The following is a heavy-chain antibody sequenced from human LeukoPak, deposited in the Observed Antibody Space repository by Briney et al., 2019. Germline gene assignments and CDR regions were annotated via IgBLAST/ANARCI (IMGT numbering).Heavy chain of an antibody. Sequence: GGSLSLSCAASGFTFSSYSMNWVRQAPGKGLEWVSSISSSSSYIYYADSVKGRSTISRDNAKNSLYLQMNSLRAEDTAVYYCARVGQWLPIDYWGQGTLVTVSS. CDR3: ARVGQWLPIDY. D-gene: IGHD6-19*01. CDR1: GFTFSSYS. CDR2: ISSSSSYI. V-gene: IGHV3-21*01. J-gene: IGHJ4*02.